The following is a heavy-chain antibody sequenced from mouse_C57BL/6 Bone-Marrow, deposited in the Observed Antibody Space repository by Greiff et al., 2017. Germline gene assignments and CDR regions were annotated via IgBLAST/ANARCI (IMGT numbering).Heavy chain of an antibody. CDR3: ASRVYYGNYPWFAY. D-gene: IGHD2-1*01. J-gene: IGHJ3*01. CDR1: GYTFTDHT. Sequence: VQVVESDAELVKPGASVKISCKVSGYTFTDHTIHWMKQRPAQGLEWIGYIYPRDGSTKYNEKFKGKATLTADKSSSTAYMQLNSLTSEDSAVYFCASRVYYGNYPWFAYWGQGTLVTVSA. CDR2: IYPRDGST. V-gene: IGHV1-78*01.